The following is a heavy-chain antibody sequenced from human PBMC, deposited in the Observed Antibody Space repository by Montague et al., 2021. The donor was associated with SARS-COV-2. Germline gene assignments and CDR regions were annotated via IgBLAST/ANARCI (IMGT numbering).Heavy chain of an antibody. CDR2: INHSGSS. Sequence: SETLSLTCAVYGGSFSDYYWSWGRQPPGKGLELVWEINHSGSSNYNPSLRIRVTISVYTAKNQFSLKLSAVTAADTAVYYCARGPPTIWLIRVVMPGAGWYFDLWGRGTLVTVSS. CDR1: GGSFSDYY. CDR3: ARGPPTIWLIRVVMPGAGWYFDL. V-gene: IGHV4-34*01. J-gene: IGHJ2*01. D-gene: IGHD3-22*01.